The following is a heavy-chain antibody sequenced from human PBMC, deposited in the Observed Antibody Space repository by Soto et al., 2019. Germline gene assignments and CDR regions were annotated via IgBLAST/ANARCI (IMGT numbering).Heavy chain of an antibody. CDR2: IVVDSGNT. V-gene: IGHV1-58*01. J-gene: IGHJ4*02. Sequence: WASVRVSCKASGFTFADSAVQWVRQARGQRLGWIGRIVVDSGNTKYAQRFTERVTISSDMSTITAFMELRSLRSEDTAVYYCATANSTSRLGFWGLGTLVTVSS. CDR3: ATANSTSRLGF. CDR1: GFTFADSA. D-gene: IGHD2-2*01.